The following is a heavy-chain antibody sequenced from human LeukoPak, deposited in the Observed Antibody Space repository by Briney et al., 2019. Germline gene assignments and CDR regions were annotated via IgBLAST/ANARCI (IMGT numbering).Heavy chain of an antibody. Sequence: GASVKVSCKPSGYAFNDYYIHWVRQAPGQGLEWMGWINPNNAETDYAQRFQGRVMLTRDTSIGAAYMDLTRPTSDDTAVYYCARDRAVYYYDSSGIFDYWGQGTLVTVSS. D-gene: IGHD3-22*01. CDR1: GYAFNDYY. J-gene: IGHJ4*02. CDR2: INPNNAET. CDR3: ARDRAVYYYDSSGIFDY. V-gene: IGHV1-2*02.